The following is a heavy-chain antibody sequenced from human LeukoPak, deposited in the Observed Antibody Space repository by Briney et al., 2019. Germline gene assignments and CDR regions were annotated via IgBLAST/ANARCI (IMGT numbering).Heavy chain of an antibody. Sequence: TGGSLRLSCAASGFTFTSYSMSWVRQAPGKGLEWVSVISGSGGSTYYVDSVKGRFTISRDNSKNSLYLQMNSLRTEDTALYYCAKGQNYYVYWGQGTLVTVSS. J-gene: IGHJ4*02. V-gene: IGHV3-23*01. CDR1: GFTFTSYS. CDR2: ISGSGGST. D-gene: IGHD3-22*01. CDR3: AKGQNYYVY.